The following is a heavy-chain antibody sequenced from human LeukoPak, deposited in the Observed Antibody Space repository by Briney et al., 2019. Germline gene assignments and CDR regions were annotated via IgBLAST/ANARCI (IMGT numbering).Heavy chain of an antibody. D-gene: IGHD6-13*01. CDR1: GFTFSDYY. V-gene: IGHV3-11*04. CDR3: ARDGSTGYSSSWYPDASSN. Sequence: KPGGSLRLSCAASGFTFSDYYMSWIRQAPGKGLEWVSYISSSGSTIYYADSVKGRFTISRDNAKNSLYLQMNSLRAEDTAVYYCARDGSTGYSSSWYPDASSNWGQGTLVTVSS. CDR2: ISSSGSTI. J-gene: IGHJ4*02.